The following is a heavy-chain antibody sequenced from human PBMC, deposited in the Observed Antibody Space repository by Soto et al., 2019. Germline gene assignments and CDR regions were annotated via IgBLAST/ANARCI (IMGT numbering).Heavy chain of an antibody. J-gene: IGHJ5*02. CDR1: GSSISGFY. Sequence: SSETLSLTCTVSGSSISGFYWSWIRQPAGKGLEWIGRIYSSGITSYNPSLKSRVTMSVDTSKNQFSLNLTSATAADTAVYYCAGGPGSYNWFDLWGQGTLVTVSS. D-gene: IGHD3-10*01. CDR3: AGGPGSYNWFDL. V-gene: IGHV4-4*07. CDR2: IYSSGIT.